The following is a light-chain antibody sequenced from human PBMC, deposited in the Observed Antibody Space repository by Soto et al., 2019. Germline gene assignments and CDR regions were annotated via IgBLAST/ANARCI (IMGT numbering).Light chain of an antibody. J-gene: IGKJ3*01. CDR3: QQYDNLPIT. Sequence: DIQMTQSPSSLSASVGDRVTITCQASQDISNYLNWYQQKPGKAPKLLIYDASNLETGVPSRFSGSGSWTDFTLTISSLQPEDIATYYCQQYDNLPITCGPGTKVDIK. CDR2: DAS. CDR1: QDISNY. V-gene: IGKV1-33*01.